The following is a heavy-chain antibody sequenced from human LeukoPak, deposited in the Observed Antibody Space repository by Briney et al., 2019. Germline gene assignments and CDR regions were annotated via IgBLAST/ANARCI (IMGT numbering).Heavy chain of an antibody. CDR3: ARGRIAVAGTRDYFDY. J-gene: IGHJ4*02. D-gene: IGHD6-19*01. V-gene: IGHV4-59*12. Sequence: YIYYTGSTNYNPSLKSRVTISVDTSKNQFSLKLSSVTAADTAVYYCARGRIAVAGTRDYFDYWGQGTLVTVSS. CDR2: IYYTGST.